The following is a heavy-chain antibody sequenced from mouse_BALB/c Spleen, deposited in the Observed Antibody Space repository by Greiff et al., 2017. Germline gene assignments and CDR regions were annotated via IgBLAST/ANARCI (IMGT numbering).Heavy chain of an antibody. Sequence: VQLQESGPGLVQPSQSLSITCTVSGFSLTSYGVHWVRQSPGKGLEWLGVIWSGGSTDYNAAFISRLSIGKDNSKSQVFFKMNSLQADDTAIYYCARKDYRYDNYYAMDYWGQGTSVTVSS. CDR2: IWSGGST. D-gene: IGHD2-14*01. CDR1: GFSLTSYG. CDR3: ARKDYRYDNYYAMDY. J-gene: IGHJ4*01. V-gene: IGHV2-4-1*01.